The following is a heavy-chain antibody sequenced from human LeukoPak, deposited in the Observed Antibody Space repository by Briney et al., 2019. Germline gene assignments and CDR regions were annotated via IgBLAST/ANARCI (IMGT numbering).Heavy chain of an antibody. CDR2: IISILGIA. CDR1: GGTFSSYA. J-gene: IGHJ4*02. CDR3: ARGQTRSFDY. V-gene: IGHV1-69*04. Sequence: SVKVSCKASGGTFSSYAMIWVRQAPGQGLEWMGRIISILGIANYAQKFQGRATITADKSTSTAYMELSSLRSEDTAVYYCARGQTRSFDYWGQGTLVTVSS.